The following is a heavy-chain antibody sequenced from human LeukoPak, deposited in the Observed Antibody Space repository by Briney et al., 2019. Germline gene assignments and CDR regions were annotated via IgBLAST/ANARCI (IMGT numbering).Heavy chain of an antibody. CDR3: AREIHCSSTSCPGNYMDV. Sequence: ASVKVSCKASGYTFTSYDINWVRQATGQGVEWMGWMNPNSGNTGYAQKFQGRVTITRNTSISTAYMELSSLRSEDTAVYYCAREIHCSSTSCPGNYMDVWGKGTTVTVSS. V-gene: IGHV1-8*03. D-gene: IGHD2-2*01. J-gene: IGHJ6*03. CDR1: GYTFTSYD. CDR2: MNPNSGNT.